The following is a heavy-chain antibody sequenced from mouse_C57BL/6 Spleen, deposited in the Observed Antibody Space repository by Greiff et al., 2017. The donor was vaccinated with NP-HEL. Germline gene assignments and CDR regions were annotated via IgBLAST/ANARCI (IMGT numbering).Heavy chain of an antibody. CDR1: GYAFSSSW. CDR3: ARYYYGTHFDY. V-gene: IGHV1-82*01. CDR2: IYPGDGDT. Sequence: VKVVESGPELVKPGASVKISCKASGYAFSSSWMNWVKQRPGKGLEWIGRIYPGDGDTNYNGKFKGKATLTADKSSSTAYMQLSSLTSEDSAVYFCARYYYGTHFDYWGQGTTLTVSS. J-gene: IGHJ2*01. D-gene: IGHD1-1*01.